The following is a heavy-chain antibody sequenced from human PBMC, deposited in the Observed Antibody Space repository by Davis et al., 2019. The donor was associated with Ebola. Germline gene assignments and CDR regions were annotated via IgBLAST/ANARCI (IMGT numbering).Heavy chain of an antibody. CDR3: AREMYDSGSSFDY. V-gene: IGHV3-23*01. D-gene: IGHD3-10*01. Sequence: PGGSLRLSCAVSGFTFKSYVMSWVRQTPGQGLEWVSSISGSGADTYSADSVKGRFAISRDNSKNTLYLQMKSLRTDDTAVYFCAREMYDSGSSFDYWGQGALVTVSS. J-gene: IGHJ4*02. CDR1: GFTFKSYV. CDR2: ISGSGADT.